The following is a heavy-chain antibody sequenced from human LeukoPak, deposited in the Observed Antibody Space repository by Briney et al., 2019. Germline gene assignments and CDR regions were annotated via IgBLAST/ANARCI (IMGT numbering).Heavy chain of an antibody. D-gene: IGHD4-17*01. CDR2: IYYSGST. CDR1: GGSISSGGYY. Sequence: SQTMSLTCTVSGGSISSGGYYWSWIRQHPGKGLEWIGYIYYSGSTYYNPSLKSRVTISVDTSKNQFSLKLSSVTAADTAVYYCARGRDYGDYDGMDVWGQGTTVTVSS. CDR3: ARGRDYGDYDGMDV. J-gene: IGHJ6*02. V-gene: IGHV4-31*03.